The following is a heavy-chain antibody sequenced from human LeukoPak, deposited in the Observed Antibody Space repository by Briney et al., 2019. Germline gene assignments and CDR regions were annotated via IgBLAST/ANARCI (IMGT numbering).Heavy chain of an antibody. CDR2: IRSKAYGGTT. CDR3: TRVGGTIDY. Sequence: GGSLRLSCTASGFTFCDYAMSWLRQAPGKGLEWVGFIRSKAYGGTTEYAASVKGRFTISRDDSKSIAYLQMNSLKTEDTAVYYCTRVGGTIDYWGQGTLVTVSS. D-gene: IGHD6-19*01. J-gene: IGHJ4*02. CDR1: GFTFCDYA. V-gene: IGHV3-49*03.